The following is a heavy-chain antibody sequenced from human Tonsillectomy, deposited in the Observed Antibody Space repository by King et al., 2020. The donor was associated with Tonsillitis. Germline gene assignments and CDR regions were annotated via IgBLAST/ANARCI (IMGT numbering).Heavy chain of an antibody. CDR3: AKDLWLRYFDWSGYFDY. CDR1: GFTFSSYG. D-gene: IGHD3-9*01. Sequence: VQLVESGGGVVQPGGSLRLSCAASGFTFSSYGMHWVRQAPGKGLEWVAFIRYDGSNKYYAESVKGRFTISRDNSKNTLYLQMNSLRAEDTAVYYCAKDLWLRYFDWSGYFDYWGQGALVTVSS. J-gene: IGHJ4*02. V-gene: IGHV3-30*02. CDR2: IRYDGSNK.